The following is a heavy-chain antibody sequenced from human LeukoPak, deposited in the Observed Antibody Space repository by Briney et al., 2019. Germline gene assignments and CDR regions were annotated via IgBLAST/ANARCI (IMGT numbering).Heavy chain of an antibody. Sequence: SETLSLTCAVYGGSFSGYYWSWIPQPPGKGLEWIGEINHSGSTNYNPSLKSRVTISVDTSKNQFSLKLSSVTAADTAVYYCARTPISPIYDYVWGSYRSSLFDYWGQGTLVTVSS. CDR3: ARTPISPIYDYVWGSYRSSLFDY. CDR1: GGSFSGYY. V-gene: IGHV4-34*01. D-gene: IGHD3-16*02. CDR2: INHSGST. J-gene: IGHJ4*02.